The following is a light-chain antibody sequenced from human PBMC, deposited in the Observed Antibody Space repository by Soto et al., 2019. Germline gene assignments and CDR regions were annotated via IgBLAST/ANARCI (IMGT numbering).Light chain of an antibody. CDR3: QQFYNYPRT. CDR1: QSISHF. V-gene: IGKV1-5*01. J-gene: IGKJ1*01. Sequence: DIQMTQSPSTLSASVVDRVTITCRASQSISHFLAWYQQKPGKVPKLLIYDASNLGSGVPSRFSGSGSGTDFTLTISYLQSEDFGTYYCQQFYNYPRTFGQGTKVDIK. CDR2: DAS.